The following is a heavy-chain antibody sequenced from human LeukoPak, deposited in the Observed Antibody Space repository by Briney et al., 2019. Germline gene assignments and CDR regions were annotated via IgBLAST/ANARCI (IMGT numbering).Heavy chain of an antibody. J-gene: IGHJ4*02. D-gene: IGHD5-12*01. CDR1: GYSISSGYY. CDR2: IYHSGST. Sequence: SETLSLTCAVSGYSISSGYYWGWIRQPPGKGLEWIGSIYHSGSTYYNPSLKSRVTISVDTSKNQFSLKLSSVTAADTAVYYCARRGATTFDYWGQGTLVTVSS. V-gene: IGHV4-38-2*01. CDR3: ARRGATTFDY.